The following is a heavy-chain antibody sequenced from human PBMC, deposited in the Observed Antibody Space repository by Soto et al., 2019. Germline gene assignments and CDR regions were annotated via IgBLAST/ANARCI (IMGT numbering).Heavy chain of an antibody. CDR2: IYHSVST. Sequence: SETLSLTCAVSGGSISSGGYSWSLIRQPPGKGLECIGYIYHSVSTYYNPSLKSRVTISVDRSKNQFSLKLSSVTAADTAVYYCARGPPLGFWGQGTLVTVS. V-gene: IGHV4-30-2*01. J-gene: IGHJ4*02. CDR1: GGSISSGGYS. CDR3: ARGPPLGF.